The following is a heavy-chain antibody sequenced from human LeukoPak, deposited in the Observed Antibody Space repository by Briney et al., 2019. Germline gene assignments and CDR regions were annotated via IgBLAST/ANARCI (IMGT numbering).Heavy chain of an antibody. Sequence: GGSLRLSCAASGFTFSSYAMHWVRQAPGKGLEYVSAISSNGGSTYYADSVKGRFTISRDNSKNTLFLQMSSLRAEDTAVYYCVKDGGYSSSWYNWFDPWGQGTLVTVSS. CDR3: VKDGGYSSSWYNWFDP. CDR2: ISSNGGST. CDR1: GFTFSSYA. D-gene: IGHD6-13*01. J-gene: IGHJ5*02. V-gene: IGHV3-64D*06.